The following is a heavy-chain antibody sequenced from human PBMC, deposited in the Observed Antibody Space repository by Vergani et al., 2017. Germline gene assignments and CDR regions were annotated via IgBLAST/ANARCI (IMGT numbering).Heavy chain of an antibody. CDR2: ISGSGGST. D-gene: IGHD3-3*01. V-gene: IGHV3-23*01. CDR3: YDFSDAFDI. Sequence: EVQLLESGGGLVQPGGSLRLSCAASGFTFSSYAMSWVRPAPGKGLEWVSAISGSGGSTYYADSVKGRFTISRDNSKNTLYRQMNSLRAADTAVYYCYDFSDAFDIWGQGTMVTVSS. J-gene: IGHJ3*02. CDR1: GFTFSSYA.